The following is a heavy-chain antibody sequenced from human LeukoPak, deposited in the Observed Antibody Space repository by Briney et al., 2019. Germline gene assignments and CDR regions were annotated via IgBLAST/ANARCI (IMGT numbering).Heavy chain of an antibody. D-gene: IGHD6-19*01. CDR3: ARAGSGWYPHFDY. CDR1: GGSISSYY. Sequence: PSETLSLTCTVSGGSISSYYWSWIRQPPGKGLEWIGYIYYSGSTNYNPSLKSRVTISVDTSKNQFSLKLSSVTAADTAVYYCARAGSGWYPHFDYWGQGTLVTVSS. J-gene: IGHJ4*02. CDR2: IYYSGST. V-gene: IGHV4-59*01.